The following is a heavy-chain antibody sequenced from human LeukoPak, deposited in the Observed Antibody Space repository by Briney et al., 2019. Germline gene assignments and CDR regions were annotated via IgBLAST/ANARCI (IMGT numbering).Heavy chain of an antibody. D-gene: IGHD4-23*01. J-gene: IGHJ4*02. V-gene: IGHV3-74*01. CDR1: GFTFSSCW. CDR3: ARGRPHGNDY. Sequence: GGSLRLSCAASGFTFSSCWMNWIRQAPGKGLVWVSRIASDGSSTTYADSVKGRFSISRDNAKNTLYLQMNSLRVEDTAVYYCARGRPHGNDYWGQGTLVTVSS. CDR2: IASDGSST.